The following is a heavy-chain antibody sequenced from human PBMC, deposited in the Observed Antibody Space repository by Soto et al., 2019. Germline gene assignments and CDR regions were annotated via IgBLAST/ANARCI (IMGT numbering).Heavy chain of an antibody. Sequence: ASVKVSCKASGYTFTGYYMHWVRQAPGQGREWMGWINPNSGGTKHAQTFQGRANMNRDTSISTAYLELSRLRSDHTAVYYCARGLTSSVSAQPTSTEYNPNWFELWGQGTLVTVSS. D-gene: IGHD1-1*01. J-gene: IGHJ5*02. CDR1: GYTFTGYY. V-gene: IGHV1-2*02. CDR2: INPNSGGT. CDR3: ARGLTSSVSAQPTSTEYNPNWFEL.